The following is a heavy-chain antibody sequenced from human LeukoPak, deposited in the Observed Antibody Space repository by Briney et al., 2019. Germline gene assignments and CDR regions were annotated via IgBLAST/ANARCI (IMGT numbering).Heavy chain of an antibody. D-gene: IGHD6-13*01. CDR2: TYYKSKWYN. Sequence: SQTLSPTCAISGDSVSSNSAAWNWIRQSPSRGLEWLGRTYYKSKWYNDYAVSVRSRITINPDTSRNQFSLQLNSVTPDDTAVYYCARVSYSSSWPRNAFDIWGQGTMVTVSS. J-gene: IGHJ3*02. V-gene: IGHV6-1*01. CDR1: GDSVSSNSAA. CDR3: ARVSYSSSWPRNAFDI.